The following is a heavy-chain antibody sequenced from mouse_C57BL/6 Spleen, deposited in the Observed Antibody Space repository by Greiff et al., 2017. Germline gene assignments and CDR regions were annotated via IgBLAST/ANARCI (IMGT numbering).Heavy chain of an antibody. CDR3: ARYTTVVATDYFDY. V-gene: IGHV1-7*01. CDR2: INPSSGYT. D-gene: IGHD1-1*01. Sequence: QVQLKQSGAELAKPGASVKLSCKASGYTFTSYWMHWVKPRPGQGLEWIGYINPSSGYTKYNQKFKDKATLTADKSSSTAYMQRSSLTYEDAAVYYCARYTTVVATDYFDYWGQGTTLTVSS. J-gene: IGHJ2*01. CDR1: GYTFTSYW.